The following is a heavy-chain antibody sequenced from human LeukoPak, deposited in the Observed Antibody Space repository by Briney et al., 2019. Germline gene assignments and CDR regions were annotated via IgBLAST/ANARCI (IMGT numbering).Heavy chain of an antibody. CDR2: IYPGDSDT. Sequence: GESLKISCKRPGDRFINIWSDWVRQMPGKGLEWIGIIYPGDSDTRYSPSFQGQVTMSADKSISTAFLQWRSLEASDHALYYCARRGSIGGSCYAYWGQGTLVTVSS. V-gene: IGHV5-51*01. J-gene: IGHJ4*02. CDR1: GDRFINIW. CDR3: ARRGSIGGSCYAY. D-gene: IGHD2-15*01.